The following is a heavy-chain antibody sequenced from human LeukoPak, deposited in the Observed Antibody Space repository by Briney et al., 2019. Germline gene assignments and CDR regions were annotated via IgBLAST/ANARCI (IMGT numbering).Heavy chain of an antibody. CDR3: ARDQYVWGSYRQSFDY. V-gene: IGHV3-48*03. CDR2: ISSSGSTI. CDR1: GFTFSSYE. Sequence: GSLRLSCAASGFTFSSYEMNWVRQAPGKGLEWVSYISSSGSTIYYADSVKGRFTISRDNAKNSLYLQMNSLRAEDTAVYYYARDQYVWGSYRQSFDYWGQGTLVTVSS. D-gene: IGHD3-16*02. J-gene: IGHJ4*02.